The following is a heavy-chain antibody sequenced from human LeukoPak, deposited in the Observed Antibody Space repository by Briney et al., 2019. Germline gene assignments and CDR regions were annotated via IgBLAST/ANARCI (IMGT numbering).Heavy chain of an antibody. V-gene: IGHV3-9*01. J-gene: IGHJ4*02. CDR2: ISWNSGSI. CDR3: AKATDDILTGYSQFDY. Sequence: PGGSLRLSCAASGFTFDDYAMHWVRQAPGKGLEWVSGISWNSGSIGYADSVKGRFTISRDNAKNSLYLQMNSLRAEDTALYYCAKATDDILTGYSQFDYWGQGTLVTVSS. CDR1: GFTFDDYA. D-gene: IGHD3-9*01.